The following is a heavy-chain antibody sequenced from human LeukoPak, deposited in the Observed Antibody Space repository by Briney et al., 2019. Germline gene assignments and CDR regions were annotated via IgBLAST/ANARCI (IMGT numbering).Heavy chain of an antibody. CDR1: GYTFTGYY. Sequence: GTSVKVSCKASGYTFTGYYMHWVRQAPGQGLEWMGWINPNSGGTNYAQKFQGRVTMTRDTSISTAYMELSRLRSDDTAVYYCARGPATTRTYYYGSGSSEHDDYWGQGTLVTVSS. D-gene: IGHD3-10*01. V-gene: IGHV1-2*02. CDR2: INPNSGGT. J-gene: IGHJ4*02. CDR3: ARGPATTRTYYYGSGSSEHDDY.